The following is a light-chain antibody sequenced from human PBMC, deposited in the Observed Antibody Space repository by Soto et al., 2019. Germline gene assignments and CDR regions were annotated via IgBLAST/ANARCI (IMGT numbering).Light chain of an antibody. CDR3: SSYTSSSTLDV. V-gene: IGLV2-14*01. CDR1: SSDIGGYNY. Sequence: QPASVSGSPGQSITISCAGTSSDIGGYNYVSWYQQHPGKAPKVMIYEVSNRPSGVSNRFSGSKSGNTASLTISGLQAEDEADYYCSSYTSSSTLDVFGSGTKLTVL. CDR2: EVS. J-gene: IGLJ1*01.